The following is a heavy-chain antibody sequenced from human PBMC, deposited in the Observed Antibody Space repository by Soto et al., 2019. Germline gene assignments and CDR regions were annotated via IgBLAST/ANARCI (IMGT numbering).Heavy chain of an antibody. V-gene: IGHV1-18*01. D-gene: IGHD2-15*01. J-gene: IGHJ2*01. Sequence: QVPLVQSGAEVKKPGASVKVSCKASGYTFNNYGISWVRQAPGQGLEWMGWIGPYNGNTDHAQNLQGRVTMTTDTTTNTAYTELRSRSCRDTALYYCARCYCSVSSCYTSSPSDLWGRATLVTVSS. CDR2: IGPYNGNT. CDR3: ARCYCSVSSCYTSSPSDL. CDR1: GYTFNNYG.